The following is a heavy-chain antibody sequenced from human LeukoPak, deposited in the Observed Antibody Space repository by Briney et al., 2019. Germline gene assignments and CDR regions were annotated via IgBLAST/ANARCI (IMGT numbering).Heavy chain of an antibody. Sequence: PSQTLSLTCTVSGGSISSSNYYWSWIRQPAGKGLEWIGRIYTSGTTNYNPSLKSRVTISIDTSKNQFSLKLSSVTAADTAVYYCARGLWFGDENPPYFDYWGQGTLVTVSS. CDR3: ARGLWFGDENPPYFDY. D-gene: IGHD3-10*01. CDR1: GGSISSSNYY. J-gene: IGHJ4*02. V-gene: IGHV4-61*02. CDR2: IYTSGTT.